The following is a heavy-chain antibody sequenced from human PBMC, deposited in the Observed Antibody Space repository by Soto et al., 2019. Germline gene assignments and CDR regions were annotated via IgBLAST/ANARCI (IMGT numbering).Heavy chain of an antibody. V-gene: IGHV4-31*03. D-gene: IGHD3-16*01. CDR2: IYYSGST. CDR3: ARVGGINWFDP. J-gene: IGHJ5*02. Sequence: SSEALSLTCTVSGGSISSGGYYWSWIRQHPGKGLEWIGYIYYSGSTYYNPSLKSRVTISVDTSKNQFSLKLSSVTAADTAVYYCARVGGINWFDPWGQGTLVTV. CDR1: GGSISSGGYY.